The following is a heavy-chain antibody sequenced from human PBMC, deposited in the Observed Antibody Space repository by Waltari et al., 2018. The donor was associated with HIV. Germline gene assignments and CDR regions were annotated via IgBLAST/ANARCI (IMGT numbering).Heavy chain of an antibody. V-gene: IGHV1-69*08. J-gene: IGHJ6*02. D-gene: IGHD6-19*01. Sequence: QVQLVQSGAEVKKPGSSVKVSCKASGAILTSYTISWVRQAPGQGLEWMARINPILDTADYAQKFQGRVTVTAETSTYTADMELSSLRSEDTAVYYCARAPEYSSGWWVYYGMDVWGQGTTVTVSS. CDR1: GAILTSYT. CDR3: ARAPEYSSGWWVYYGMDV. CDR2: INPILDTA.